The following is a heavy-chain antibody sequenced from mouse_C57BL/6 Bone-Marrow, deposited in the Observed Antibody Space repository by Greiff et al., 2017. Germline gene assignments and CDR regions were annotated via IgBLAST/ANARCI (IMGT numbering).Heavy chain of an antibody. V-gene: IGHV1-78*01. CDR2: IYPRDGST. CDR3: ARLPLLIYYYGGYAMDY. CDR1: GYTFTDHT. D-gene: IGHD1-1*01. J-gene: IGHJ4*01. Sequence: QVQLQQSDAELVKPGASVKISCKVSGYTFTDHTIHWMKQRPEQGLEWIGYIYPRDGSTKYNEKFKGKATLTADKSSSTAYMQLNSLPSEDSAVYFCARLPLLIYYYGGYAMDYWGQGTSVTVSS.